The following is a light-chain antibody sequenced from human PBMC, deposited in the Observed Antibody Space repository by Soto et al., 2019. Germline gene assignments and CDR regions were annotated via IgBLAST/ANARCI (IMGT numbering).Light chain of an antibody. CDR1: QAIRHY. CDR2: AAS. V-gene: IGKV1-27*01. CDR3: QKYNSVPFT. J-gene: IGKJ2*01. Sequence: DIQMTQSPSSLSVSVGDRVTITCRASQAIRHYLAWYQQKPGKVPQLLIYAASTLQSGVPSRFSGSGSGTDFTRTISILQPEDVATYYCQKYNSVPFTFGQGTKLEIK.